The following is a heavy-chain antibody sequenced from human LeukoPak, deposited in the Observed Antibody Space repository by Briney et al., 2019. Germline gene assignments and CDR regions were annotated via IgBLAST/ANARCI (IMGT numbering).Heavy chain of an antibody. Sequence: SVKVSCKASGYTFTGYYMHWVRQAPGQGLEWMGGIIPIFGTANYAQKFQGRVTITADESTSTAYMELSSLRSEDTAVYYCARDRSTADYYYMDVWGKGTTVTVSS. J-gene: IGHJ6*03. CDR3: ARDRSTADYYYMDV. CDR1: GYTFTGYY. D-gene: IGHD6-6*01. CDR2: IIPIFGTA. V-gene: IGHV1-69*13.